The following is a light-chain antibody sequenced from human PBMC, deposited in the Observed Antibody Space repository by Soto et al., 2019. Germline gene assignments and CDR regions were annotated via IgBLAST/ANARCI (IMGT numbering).Light chain of an antibody. J-gene: IGLJ3*02. CDR1: TSDIGSNT. Sequence: QTVVTQPPSASGTPGQKITISCSGSTSDIGSNTVNWYQQVPGTAPKLLIYANNQRPSGVPDRFSGSKSGTSASLAISGLQSEDESDYYCEAWDDSLNGPVFGGGTNLTVL. V-gene: IGLV1-44*01. CDR2: ANN. CDR3: EAWDDSLNGPV.